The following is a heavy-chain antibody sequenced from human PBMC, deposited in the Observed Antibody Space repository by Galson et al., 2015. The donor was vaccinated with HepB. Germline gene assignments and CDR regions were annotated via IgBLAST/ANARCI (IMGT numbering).Heavy chain of an antibody. D-gene: IGHD2-15*01. CDR2: IRGSGGST. CDR1: GFTFSSYA. CDR3: AKGGYCSGGSCYSLFSVANWFDP. Sequence: SLRLSCAASGFTFSSYAMSWVRQAPGKGLEWVSAIRGSGGSTYYADSVKGRFTISRDNSKNTLYLQMNSLRAEDTAVYYCAKGGYCSGGSCYSLFSVANWFDPWGQGTLVTVSS. J-gene: IGHJ5*02. V-gene: IGHV3-23*01.